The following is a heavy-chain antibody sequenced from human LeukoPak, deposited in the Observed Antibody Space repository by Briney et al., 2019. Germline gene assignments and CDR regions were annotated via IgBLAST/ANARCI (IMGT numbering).Heavy chain of an antibody. Sequence: GASVKVSCKSSGYTFTSYDINWVRLATAQGIEWMGWMNTNSSNTSYEQKFQGRGTITSNTSISTAYMELHSLRSEDTAVYYCARGLRFLEWLLSYYYYGMDVWGQGTTVTVSS. CDR3: ARGLRFLEWLLSYYYYGMDV. V-gene: IGHV1-8*01. CDR2: MNTNSSNT. CDR1: GYTFTSYD. J-gene: IGHJ6*02. D-gene: IGHD3-3*01.